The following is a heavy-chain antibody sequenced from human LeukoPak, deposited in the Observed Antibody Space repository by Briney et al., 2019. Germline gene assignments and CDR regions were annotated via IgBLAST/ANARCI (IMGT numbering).Heavy chain of an antibody. CDR3: AKDTLRSSWYYYYYGMDV. J-gene: IGHJ6*02. CDR2: ISSSGSAI. V-gene: IGHV3-11*01. CDR1: GFTLSDYY. Sequence: GGSLRLSCAASGFTLSDYYMSWIRQAPGKGLEWVSYISSSGSAIYYPDSVKGRFTISRDNAKNSLYLQMNSLRAEDTALYYCAKDTLRSSWYYYYYGMDVWGQGTTVTVSS. D-gene: IGHD6-13*01.